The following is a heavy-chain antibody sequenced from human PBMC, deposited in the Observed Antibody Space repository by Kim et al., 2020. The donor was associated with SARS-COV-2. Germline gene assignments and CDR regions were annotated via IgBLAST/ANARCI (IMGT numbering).Heavy chain of an antibody. CDR1: GFTFSSYS. V-gene: IGHV3-21*01. J-gene: IGHJ6*02. Sequence: GGSLRLSCAASGFTFSSYSMNWVRQAPGKGLEWVSSISSSSSYIYYADSVKGRFTISRDNAKNSLYLQMNSLRAEDTAVYYCARAYCGGDCYFDYYYYGMDVWGHGTTVTVSS. CDR3: ARAYCGGDCYFDYYYYGMDV. CDR2: ISSSSSYI. D-gene: IGHD2-21*01.